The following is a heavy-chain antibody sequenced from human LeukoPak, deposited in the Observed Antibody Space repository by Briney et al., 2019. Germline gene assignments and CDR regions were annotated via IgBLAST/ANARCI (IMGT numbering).Heavy chain of an antibody. D-gene: IGHD3-22*01. CDR3: ARDDPYYDSSGYYYSWGY. CDR2: ISHDGSNK. J-gene: IGHJ4*02. V-gene: IGHV3-30*04. CDR1: GFTSSSYA. Sequence: GGSLRLSCAASGFTSSSYAMHWVRQAPGKGLEWVAVISHDGSNKYYADSVKGRFTISRDNSKNTLYLQMNSLRAEDTAVYYCARDDPYYDSSGYYYSWGYWGQGTLVTVSS.